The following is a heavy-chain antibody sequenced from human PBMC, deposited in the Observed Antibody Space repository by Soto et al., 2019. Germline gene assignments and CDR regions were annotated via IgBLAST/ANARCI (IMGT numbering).Heavy chain of an antibody. J-gene: IGHJ5*02. D-gene: IGHD2-8*01. V-gene: IGHV4-34*01. CDR1: GGSFSGYF. CDR3: ARATVLMVYAMGPARWFDP. Sequence: SETLSLTCAVYGGSFSGYFSNWIRQPRGKGLEWIGEINHSGTTNDNPSLRSRVTISVDTSKHQFSLRLSSVTAADTAVYYCARATVLMVYAMGPARWFDPWGQGTLVTVSS. CDR2: INHSGTT.